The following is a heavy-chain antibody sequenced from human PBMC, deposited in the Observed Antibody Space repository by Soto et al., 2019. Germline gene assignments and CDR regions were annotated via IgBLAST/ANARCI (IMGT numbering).Heavy chain of an antibody. Sequence: SETLSLTCTVSGGSISSYYWSWIRQPPGKGLEWIGYIYYSGSTNYNPSLKSRVTISVDTSKNQFSLKLSSVTAADTAVYYCARRVVPTAFGSWGQGTPVTVSS. D-gene: IGHD2-2*01. V-gene: IGHV4-59*01. CDR2: IYYSGST. CDR1: GGSISSYY. J-gene: IGHJ5*02. CDR3: ARRVVPTAFGS.